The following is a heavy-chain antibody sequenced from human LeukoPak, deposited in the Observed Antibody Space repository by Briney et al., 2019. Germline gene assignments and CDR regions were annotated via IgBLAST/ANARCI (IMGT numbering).Heavy chain of an antibody. J-gene: IGHJ6*03. CDR1: GGPFSGYY. D-gene: IGHD5-18*01. CDR3: ARGAQLWLSAYYYYYMDV. CDR2: INHSGST. Sequence: PSETLSLTCAVYGGPFSGYYWSWIRQPPGKGLEWIGEINHSGSTNYNPSLKSRVTISVDTSKNQFSLKLSSVTAADTAVYYCARGAQLWLSAYYYYYMDVWGKGTTVTVSS. V-gene: IGHV4-34*01.